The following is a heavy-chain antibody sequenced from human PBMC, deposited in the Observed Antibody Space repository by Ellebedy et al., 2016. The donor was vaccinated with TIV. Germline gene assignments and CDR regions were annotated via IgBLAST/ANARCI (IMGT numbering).Heavy chain of an antibody. CDR2: ISAYNGNT. D-gene: IGHD3-9*01. CDR1: GYTFTSYG. Sequence: ASVKVSCKASGYTFTSYGISWVRQAPGQGLEWMGWISAYNGNTNYAQKFQGRVTMTEDTSTDTANMELRSLRSEDTAVYYFATPVLRYFPELAFDIWGQGTMVTVSS. J-gene: IGHJ3*02. V-gene: IGHV1-18*04. CDR3: ATPVLRYFPELAFDI.